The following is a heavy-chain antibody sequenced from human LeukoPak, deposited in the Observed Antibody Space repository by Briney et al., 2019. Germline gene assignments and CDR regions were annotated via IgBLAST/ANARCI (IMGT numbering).Heavy chain of an antibody. Sequence: GGSLRLSCAASGFTFSSYAMNWVRQAPGKGLEWVSGISGSGDSTYYADSVKGRFTISRDKSKNTLYLHMNSLRAEDTAVYFCARQNFGSPRWFDPWGQGTLVTASS. J-gene: IGHJ5*02. CDR3: ARQNFGSPRWFDP. CDR2: ISGSGDST. CDR1: GFTFSSYA. D-gene: IGHD3-3*01. V-gene: IGHV3-23*01.